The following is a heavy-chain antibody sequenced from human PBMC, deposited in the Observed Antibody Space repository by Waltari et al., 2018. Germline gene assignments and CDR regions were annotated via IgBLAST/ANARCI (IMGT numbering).Heavy chain of an antibody. CDR2: VQGSGRT. CDR3: ARDRGRGIYLDS. J-gene: IGHJ4*02. CDR1: GASMSSPDW. D-gene: IGHD2-15*01. Sequence: QLQLQESAPGLVNPSGTLSLTCVVSGASMSSPDWRSWVRQSPEKGLEWIGQVQGSGRTNYNPSFASRVSVSVDTSTNQFSLKVTSATAADTAVYFCARDRGRGIYLDSWGQGVLVTVSP. V-gene: IGHV4-4*02.